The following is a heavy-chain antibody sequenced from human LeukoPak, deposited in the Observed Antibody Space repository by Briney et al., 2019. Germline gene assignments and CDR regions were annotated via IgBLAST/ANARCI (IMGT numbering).Heavy chain of an antibody. V-gene: IGHV1-18*01. CDR1: GGTFSSYA. Sequence: GASVKVSCKASGGTFSSYAISWVRQAPGQGLEWMGWISAYNGNTNYAQKLQGRVTMTTDTSTSTAYMELRSLRSDDTAVYYCARVVVVTAYFDYWGQGTLVTVSS. CDR3: ARVVVVTAYFDY. D-gene: IGHD2-21*02. CDR2: ISAYNGNT. J-gene: IGHJ4*02.